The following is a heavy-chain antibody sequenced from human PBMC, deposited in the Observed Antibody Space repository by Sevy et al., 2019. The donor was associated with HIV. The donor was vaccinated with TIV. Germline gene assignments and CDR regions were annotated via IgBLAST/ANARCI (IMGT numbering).Heavy chain of an antibody. J-gene: IGHJ4*02. CDR2: ISGSGGST. CDR3: GKDRLQCRGSLVGS. Sequence: GGSLRLSCAASGFTFSSYAMSWVRQAPGKGLEWVSAISGSGGSTYYADSVKGRFTISRDNSKNTLYLQMNSLRAEDTTVFYCGKDRLQCRGSLVGSWGQGTLVTVSS. V-gene: IGHV3-23*01. D-gene: IGHD6-19*01. CDR1: GFTFSSYA.